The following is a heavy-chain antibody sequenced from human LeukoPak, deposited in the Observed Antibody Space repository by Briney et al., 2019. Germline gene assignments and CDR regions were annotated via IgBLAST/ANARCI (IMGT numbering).Heavy chain of an antibody. Sequence: GASVKVSCKASGYTFTSYYMHWVRQAPGQGLEWMGIINPSGGSTSYAQKFQGRVTMTRDTSTSTVYMELSSLRSEDTAVYYCARDGPGCSGSSCYHYYYYGMDVWGQGTTVTVSS. CDR3: ARDGPGCSGSSCYHYYYYGMDV. CDR2: INPSGGST. V-gene: IGHV1-46*01. CDR1: GYTFTSYY. D-gene: IGHD2-15*01. J-gene: IGHJ6*02.